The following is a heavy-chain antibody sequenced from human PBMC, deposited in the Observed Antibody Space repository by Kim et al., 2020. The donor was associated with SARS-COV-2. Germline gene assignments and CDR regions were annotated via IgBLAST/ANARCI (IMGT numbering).Heavy chain of an antibody. J-gene: IGHJ6*02. D-gene: IGHD2-2*01. V-gene: IGHV4-34*01. Sequence: SETLSLTCAVYGGSFSGYYWSWIRQPPGKGLEWIGEINHSGSTNYNPSLKSRVTISVDTSKNQFSLKLSSVTAADTAVYYCARGLRYCSSTSCSSFYGMDVWGQGTTVTVSS. CDR1: GGSFSGYY. CDR2: INHSGST. CDR3: ARGLRYCSSTSCSSFYGMDV.